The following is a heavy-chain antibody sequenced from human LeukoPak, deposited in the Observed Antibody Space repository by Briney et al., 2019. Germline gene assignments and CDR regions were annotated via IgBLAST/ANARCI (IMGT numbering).Heavy chain of an antibody. CDR1: GGSFSGYY. J-gene: IGHJ4*02. CDR3: ARQKYCTNGVCYRERPFDY. Sequence: SETLSLTCAVYGGSFSGYYWSWIRQPPGKGLEWIGEINHSGSTNYNPSLKSRVTISVDTSKNQFSLKLSSVTAADTAVYYCARQKYCTNGVCYRERPFDYWGRGTLVTVSS. CDR2: INHSGST. V-gene: IGHV4-34*01. D-gene: IGHD2-8*01.